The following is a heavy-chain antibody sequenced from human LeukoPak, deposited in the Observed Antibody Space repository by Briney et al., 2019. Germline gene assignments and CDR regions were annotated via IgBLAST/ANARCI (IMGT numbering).Heavy chain of an antibody. Sequence: SETLSLTCAVYGGSFSGYYWSWIRQPPGKGLEWIGEINHSGSTNYNPSLKSRVTISVDTSKNQFSLKLSSVTAADTAVYYCARGSPTAIAAAGTSILIWFDPWGQGTLVTVSS. J-gene: IGHJ5*02. CDR3: ARGSPTAIAAAGTSILIWFDP. CDR1: GGSFSGYY. V-gene: IGHV4-34*01. CDR2: INHSGST. D-gene: IGHD6-13*01.